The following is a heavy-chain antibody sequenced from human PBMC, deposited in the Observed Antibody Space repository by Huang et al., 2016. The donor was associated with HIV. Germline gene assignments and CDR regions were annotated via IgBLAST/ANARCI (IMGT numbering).Heavy chain of an antibody. CDR2: INHREST. Sequence: QVQLQQWGAGLLRPSETLSLTCAVYGGSFRGYYGTWIRQPPGKGLEWIGEINHRESTNYNPSLKSRVTISVDTSRNQFSLTLTSVTAADTAVYYCARGQGGYYYYYMDVWGKGTTVTVSS. CDR3: ARGQGGYYYYYMDV. CDR1: GGSFRGYY. J-gene: IGHJ6*03. V-gene: IGHV4-34*01.